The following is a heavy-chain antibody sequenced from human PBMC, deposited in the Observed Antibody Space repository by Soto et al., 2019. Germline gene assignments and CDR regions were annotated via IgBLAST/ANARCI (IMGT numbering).Heavy chain of an antibody. D-gene: IGHD3-3*01. CDR3: ARSGYDFWSGFSDI. CDR2: INHSGST. J-gene: IGHJ3*02. V-gene: IGHV4-34*01. Sequence: SETLSLTCAVYGGSFSGYYWSWIRQPPGKGLEWIGEINHSGSTNYNPSLKSRVTISVDTSKNQFSLKLSSVTAADTAVYYCARSGYDFWSGFSDIWGQGTMVTVSS. CDR1: GGSFSGYY.